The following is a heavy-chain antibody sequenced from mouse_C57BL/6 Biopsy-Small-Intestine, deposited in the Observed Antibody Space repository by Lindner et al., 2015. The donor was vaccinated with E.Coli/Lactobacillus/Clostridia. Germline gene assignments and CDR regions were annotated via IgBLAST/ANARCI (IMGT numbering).Heavy chain of an antibody. J-gene: IGHJ4*01. CDR2: INLNTGST. CDR1: GDSFTGYY. CDR3: ARHNDGSYYFAMDY. Sequence: VQLQESGPELAKPGASVKISCKASGDSFTGYYMEWVKQSPEKSLEWIGEINLNTGSTIYNQKFKAKATLTVDISSSTAYMQLESLTSEDSAVYYCARHNDGSYYFAMDYWGQGTSVTVSS. V-gene: IGHV1-42*01. D-gene: IGHD6-1*01.